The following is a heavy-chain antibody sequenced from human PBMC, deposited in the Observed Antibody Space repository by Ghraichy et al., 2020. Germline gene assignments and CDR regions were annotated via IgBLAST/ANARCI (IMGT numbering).Heavy chain of an antibody. D-gene: IGHD6-19*01. J-gene: IGHJ2*01. CDR1: GFTFSSNG. CDR2: ISYSSTYI. CDR3: ARIAVTGPWYFDL. V-gene: IGHV3-21*01. Sequence: GGSLRLSCAASGFTFSSNGMSWVRQAPGKGLEWVSSISYSSTYIYYADSVKGRFTVSRDNAKNSLYLQLSSLGAEDTAVYYCARIAVTGPWYFDLWGRGTLVTVS.